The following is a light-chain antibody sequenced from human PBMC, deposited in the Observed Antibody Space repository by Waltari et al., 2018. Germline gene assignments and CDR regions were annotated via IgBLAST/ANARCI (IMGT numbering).Light chain of an antibody. V-gene: IGLV2-18*02. J-gene: IGLJ3*02. CDR1: SSDVGGFNR. CDR2: EVT. CDR3: SSYTSTNTWV. Sequence: QSALTQPPSVSGSPGQSVTISCTGTSSDVGGFNRVSWYQQPPGTAPKVMIYEVTNRPSGVPDRVAGSKAGNTASLSISGLQAEDEADYYCSSYTSTNTWVFGGGTKLTVL.